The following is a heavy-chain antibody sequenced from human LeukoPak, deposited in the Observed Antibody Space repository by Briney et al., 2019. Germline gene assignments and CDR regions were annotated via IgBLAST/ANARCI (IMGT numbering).Heavy chain of an antibody. CDR1: GFTFSSYW. J-gene: IGHJ6*03. D-gene: IGHD2-2*01. CDR2: IKQDGSEK. Sequence: GGSLRLSCAASGFTFSSYWMSWVRQAPGKGLEWVANIKQDGSEKYYVDSVKGRFTISRDNAKNSLYLQMNSLRAEDTAVYYCARVGQDIVVVPDWVIDYRSPLYYYYYMDVWGKGTTVTVSS. V-gene: IGHV3-7*01. CDR3: ARVGQDIVVVPDWVIDYRSPLYYYYYMDV.